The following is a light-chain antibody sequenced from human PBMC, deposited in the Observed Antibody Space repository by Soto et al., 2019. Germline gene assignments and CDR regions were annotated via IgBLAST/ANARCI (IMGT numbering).Light chain of an antibody. J-gene: IGLJ1*01. CDR2: HVT. CDR1: SSDVGAYNY. Sequence: QSVLTQPASVSGSLGQSLTISCSGTSSDVGAYNYVSWYQQYPGKAPKLMIYHVTDRPSGVSNRFSGSKSCNTASLTISGLQAEDEADYYCCSYTTSNTFVFGTGTKVTVL. CDR3: CSYTTSNTFV. V-gene: IGLV2-14*01.